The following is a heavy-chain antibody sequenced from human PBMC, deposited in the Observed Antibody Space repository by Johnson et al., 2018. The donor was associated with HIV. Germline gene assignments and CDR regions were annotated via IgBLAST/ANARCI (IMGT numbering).Heavy chain of an antibody. Sequence: QLVESGGGLVQPGRSLRLTCVGSGFTFHEYAMHWVRQIPGKGLEWVSGISWNSGSVDYVDSVKGRFTISRDNAKNSLYLQMNSLRAEDTAVYYCAREGGIAAAGTDAFDIWGQGTMVTVSS. D-gene: IGHD6-13*01. CDR3: AREGGIAAAGTDAFDI. CDR1: GFTFHEYA. J-gene: IGHJ3*02. CDR2: ISWNSGSV. V-gene: IGHV3-9*01.